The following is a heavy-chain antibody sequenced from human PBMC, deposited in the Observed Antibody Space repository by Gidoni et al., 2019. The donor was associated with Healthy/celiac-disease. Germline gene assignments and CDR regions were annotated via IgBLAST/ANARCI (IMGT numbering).Heavy chain of an antibody. Sequence: QVQLQESGPGLVKPSETLSLPCPVSGGSISSYYWSWIRQPPGKGLEWIGYIYYSGSTNYNPSLKSRVTISVDTSKNQFSLKLSSVTAADTAVYYCARGITIFGGHGMDVWGQGTTVTVSS. J-gene: IGHJ6*02. CDR3: ARGITIFGGHGMDV. D-gene: IGHD3-3*01. CDR1: GGSISSYY. V-gene: IGHV4-59*01. CDR2: IYYSGST.